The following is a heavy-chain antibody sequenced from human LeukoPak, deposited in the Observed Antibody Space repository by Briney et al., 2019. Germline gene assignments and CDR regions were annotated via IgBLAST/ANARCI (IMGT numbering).Heavy chain of an antibody. Sequence: PSETLSLTCTVSSGSISTYYWSWIRQPPGKGLEWMGYIFYSGSTTYNPSLSSRLTISVDTSKSQFSLELSSVTAADTAVYYCARQGTSGSYLTGLDVWGQGTTVTVSS. CDR2: IFYSGST. CDR1: SGSISTYY. V-gene: IGHV4-59*12. D-gene: IGHD3-22*01. J-gene: IGHJ6*02. CDR3: ARQGTSGSYLTGLDV.